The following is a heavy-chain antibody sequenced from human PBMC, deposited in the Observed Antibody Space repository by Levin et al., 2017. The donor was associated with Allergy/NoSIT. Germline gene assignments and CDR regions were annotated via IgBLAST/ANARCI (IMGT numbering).Heavy chain of an antibody. V-gene: IGHV4-31*03. Sequence: TSSETLSLTCTVTGDSVPSDGHYWSWFRHSPGKGLEWISYMYYSGLTSHNPSLQNRVRISVDSPKNQFSLRLTSVTAADTAVYYCARGISDRGGYPLDSWGQGTLVTVSS. D-gene: IGHD3-22*01. J-gene: IGHJ4*02. CDR1: GDSVPSDGHY. CDR3: ARGISDRGGYPLDS. CDR2: MYYSGLT.